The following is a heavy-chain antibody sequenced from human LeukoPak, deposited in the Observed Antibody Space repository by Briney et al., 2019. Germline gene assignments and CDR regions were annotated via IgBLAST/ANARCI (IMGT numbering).Heavy chain of an antibody. CDR3: VGWSATRIDY. V-gene: IGHV4-4*07. Sequence: SETLSLTCTVSGGSISSDYWSWIRQPAGKGLEWIGRIYSSGSTNYNPSLKSRVTMSVDTSKNQFSLKLGSVTAADTAVYYCVGWSATRIDYWGQGTLVTVSS. CDR1: GGSISSDY. D-gene: IGHD3-3*01. CDR2: IYSSGST. J-gene: IGHJ4*02.